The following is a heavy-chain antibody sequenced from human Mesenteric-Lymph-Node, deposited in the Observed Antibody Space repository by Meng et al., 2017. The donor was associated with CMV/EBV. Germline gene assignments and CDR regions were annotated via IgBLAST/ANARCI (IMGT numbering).Heavy chain of an antibody. CDR2: INAGNGDT. V-gene: IGHV1-3*01. CDR1: GYTFASYA. J-gene: IGHJ4*02. CDR3: ARSSSSSWYVSDY. D-gene: IGHD6-13*01. Sequence: MASGYTFASYAIRWVRQAPGQRLEWMGWINAGNGDTEYSQNFQGRVTITRDSSASTAYMDLSSLRSEDTAFYYCARSSSSSWYVSDYWGQGTLVTVSS.